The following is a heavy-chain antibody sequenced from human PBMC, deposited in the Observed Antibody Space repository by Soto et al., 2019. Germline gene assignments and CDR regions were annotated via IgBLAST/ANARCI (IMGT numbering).Heavy chain of an antibody. J-gene: IGHJ3*01. CDR1: GGTFNTYG. CDR2: IIPISGTI. CDR3: ASRERVDAFDV. D-gene: IGHD1-26*01. V-gene: IGHV1-69*01. Sequence: VQLVQSGAEVKKPGSSVKVSCKASGGTFNTYGITWVRQASGQGLEWMGEIIPISGTIKFDQKFQGRLTITPDESSSTVYMELSSLTSEDTAVYYCASRERVDAFDVWGQGTVVTVSS.